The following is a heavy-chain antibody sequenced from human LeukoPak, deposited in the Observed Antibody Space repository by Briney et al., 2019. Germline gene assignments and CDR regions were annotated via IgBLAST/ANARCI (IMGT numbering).Heavy chain of an antibody. V-gene: IGHV3-21*01. D-gene: IGHD1-1*01. CDR2: ISTGSSYI. CDR3: ARENWSLDY. J-gene: IGHJ4*02. CDR1: GFSFSTYS. Sequence: MAGGSLRLSCEVSGFSFSTYSMNWVRQAPGKGLEWVSSISTGSSYIYYADSVKGRFTISRDNAINSVFLQMNSLRAEDTAVYYCARENWSLDYWGQGTLVTVSS.